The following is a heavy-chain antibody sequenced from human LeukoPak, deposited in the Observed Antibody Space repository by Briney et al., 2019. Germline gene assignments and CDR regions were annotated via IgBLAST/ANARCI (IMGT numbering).Heavy chain of an antibody. Sequence: SETLSLTCAVYGGSFSGYYWSWIRQPPGKGLEWIGEINHSGSTNYNPSLKSRVIISVDTSKNQFSLKLSSVTAADTAVYYCARGRTIWFGELLSLFGVDYWGQGTLVTVSS. CDR2: INHSGST. V-gene: IGHV4-34*01. D-gene: IGHD3-10*01. CDR3: ARGRTIWFGELLSLFGVDY. J-gene: IGHJ4*02. CDR1: GGSFSGYY.